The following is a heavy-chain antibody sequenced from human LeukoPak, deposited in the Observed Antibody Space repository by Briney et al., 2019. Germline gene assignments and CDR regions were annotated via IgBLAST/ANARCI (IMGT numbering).Heavy chain of an antibody. CDR1: GGTFSNYA. CDR2: IIPIFGTT. J-gene: IGHJ3*02. V-gene: IGHV1-69*13. Sequence: WASVKVSCKASGGTFSNYAISWVRQAPGQGLEWMGGIIPIFGTTNHAQKFQGRVTITADESTTTAYMELSRLRSDDTAVYYCARVPRGSGSWVAAFDIWGQGTMVTVSS. D-gene: IGHD2-15*01. CDR3: ARVPRGSGSWVAAFDI.